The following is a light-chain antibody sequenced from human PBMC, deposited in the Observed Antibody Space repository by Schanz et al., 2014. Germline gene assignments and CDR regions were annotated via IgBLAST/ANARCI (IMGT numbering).Light chain of an antibody. CDR1: SSNIGAGYD. CDR3: QSYDRSLSAWV. Sequence: QSVLTQPPSVSGAPGQRVTISCTGSSSNIGAGYDVHWYQHLPGTAPKFLIFANNNRPSGVPDRFSGSKSGTSASLAITGLQAEDEADYYCQSYDRSLSAWVFGGGTKLTVL. V-gene: IGLV1-40*01. CDR2: ANN. J-gene: IGLJ3*02.